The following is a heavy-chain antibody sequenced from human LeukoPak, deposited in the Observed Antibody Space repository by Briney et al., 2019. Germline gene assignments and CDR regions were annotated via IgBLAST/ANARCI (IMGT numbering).Heavy chain of an antibody. CDR3: ARGNMVRGVTHYYYYGMDV. CDR2: ISSSGSTI. D-gene: IGHD3-10*01. J-gene: IGHJ6*02. CDR1: GFTSSDYY. V-gene: IGHV3-11*01. Sequence: PGGSLRLSCAASGFTSSDYYMSWIRQAPGKGLEWVSYISSSGSTIYYADSVKGRFTISRDNAKNSLYLQMNSLRAEDTAVYYCARGNMVRGVTHYYYYGMDVWGQGTTVTVSS.